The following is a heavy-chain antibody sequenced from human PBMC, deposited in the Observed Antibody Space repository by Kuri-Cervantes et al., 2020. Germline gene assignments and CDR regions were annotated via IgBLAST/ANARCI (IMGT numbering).Heavy chain of an antibody. CDR3: ARLDIVVLKGNYYYMDV. Sequence: SETLSLTCTVSGGSISSYYWSWIRQPAGKGLEWIGRIYTSGSTNYNPSLKSRVTISVDTSKNQFSLKLSSVTAADTAVYYCARLDIVVLKGNYYYMDVWGKGTTVTVSS. CDR1: GGSISSYY. D-gene: IGHD2-21*01. V-gene: IGHV4-4*07. CDR2: IYTSGST. J-gene: IGHJ6*03.